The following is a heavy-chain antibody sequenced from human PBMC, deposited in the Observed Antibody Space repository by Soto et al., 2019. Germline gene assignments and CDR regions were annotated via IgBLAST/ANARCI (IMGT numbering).Heavy chain of an antibody. D-gene: IGHD6-13*01. CDR1: GFTFNNYA. V-gene: IGHV3-23*01. J-gene: IGHJ4*02. CDR3: AKAGGAAGTVDYFDY. CDR2: ISGSAGST. Sequence: PGGSLRLSCAASGFTFNNYAINWVRQSPGKGLEWVSVISGSAGSTYYADSVKGRFTITRDNSKNTLHLQMSSLRAEDTAVYYCAKAGGAAGTVDYFDYWGQGTLVTVSS.